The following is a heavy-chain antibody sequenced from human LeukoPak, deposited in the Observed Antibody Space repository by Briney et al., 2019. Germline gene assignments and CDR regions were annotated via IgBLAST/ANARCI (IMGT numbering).Heavy chain of an antibody. J-gene: IGHJ4*02. CDR3: ASRLYCSNTRCRNFPFAY. Sequence: ASVKVSCKASGGTFSSYAINWVRQAPGQGLEWMGGIIPIFGTANYAQKFQDRVTITADESTSTAYMELSSLKSEDTAIYYCASRLYCSNTRCRNFPFAYWGQGTLVTVSS. CDR2: IIPIFGTA. V-gene: IGHV1-69*13. CDR1: GGTFSSYA. D-gene: IGHD2-2*01.